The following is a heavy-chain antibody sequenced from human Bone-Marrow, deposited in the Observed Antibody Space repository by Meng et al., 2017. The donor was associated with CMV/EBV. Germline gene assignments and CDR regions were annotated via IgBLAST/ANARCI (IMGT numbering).Heavy chain of an antibody. J-gene: IGHJ4*02. D-gene: IGHD1-26*01. CDR3: AKAGVGATYFDY. CDR2: ISWNSGSI. V-gene: IGHV3-9*03. Sequence: GGSLRLSCAASGFTFDDYAMHWVRQAPGKGLEWVSGISWNSGSIGYADSVKGRFTISRDNAKNSLYLQMNSLRAEDMALYYCAKAGVGATYFDYWGQGTLVTVSS. CDR1: GFTFDDYA.